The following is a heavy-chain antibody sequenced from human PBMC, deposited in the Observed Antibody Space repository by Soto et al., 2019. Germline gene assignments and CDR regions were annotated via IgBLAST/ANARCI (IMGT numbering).Heavy chain of an antibody. Sequence: PGGSLRLSCAASGFTFSSYGMHWGRQAPGKGLEWVAVIWYDGINKYYADSVKGRFTISRDNSKNTLHLQMNSLRAEDTAVYYCARDGGAWILFYYGMDVWGQGTTITVSS. CDR1: GFTFSSYG. J-gene: IGHJ6*02. CDR3: ARDGGAWILFYYGMDV. V-gene: IGHV3-33*01. D-gene: IGHD3-16*01. CDR2: IWYDGINK.